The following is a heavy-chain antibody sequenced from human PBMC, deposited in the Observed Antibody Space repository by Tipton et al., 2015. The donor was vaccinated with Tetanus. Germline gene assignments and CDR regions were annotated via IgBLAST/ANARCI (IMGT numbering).Heavy chain of an antibody. CDR1: GLFFKNAW. V-gene: IGHV3-15*07. CDR3: TPSGIVGSGSRVDY. J-gene: IGHJ4*02. Sequence: SLRLSCTTSGLFFKNAWMNWVRQAPGKGLEWVGRIKSKTDGGTTDYAARVKDRFSISRDDSKNTLFLQMNSLKTEDTAVYYCTPSGIVGSGSRVDYWGRGTLVTVSS. D-gene: IGHD1-26*01. CDR2: IKSKTDGGTT.